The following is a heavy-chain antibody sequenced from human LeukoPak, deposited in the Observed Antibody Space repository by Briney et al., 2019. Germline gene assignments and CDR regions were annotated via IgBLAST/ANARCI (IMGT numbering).Heavy chain of an antibody. CDR3: ARGLGEEVPAAPVYYMDV. CDR2: INHSGST. J-gene: IGHJ6*03. CDR1: GGSISSSSYY. D-gene: IGHD2-2*01. Sequence: PSETLSLTCTVSGGSISSSSYYWSWIRQPPGKGLEWIGEINHSGSTNYNPSLKSRVTISVDTSKNQFSLKLSSVTAADTAVYYCARGLGEEVPAAPVYYMDVWGKGTTVTVSS. V-gene: IGHV4-39*07.